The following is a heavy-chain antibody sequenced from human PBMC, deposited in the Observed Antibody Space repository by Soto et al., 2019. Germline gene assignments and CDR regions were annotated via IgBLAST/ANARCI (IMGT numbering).Heavy chain of an antibody. J-gene: IGHJ4*02. CDR2: ISYSEST. V-gene: IGHV4-31*03. D-gene: IGHD4-17*01. CDR1: GDSISSRGYY. Sequence: ASETLSLTYTVSGDSISSRGYYCSWIRQFPGKGLEWIGYISYSESTDYNPSLKSRVTISADTSKNQFSLKLSSVTAADTAVYYCAGGNDYAKIGYWGQGAQVTVYS. CDR3: AGGNDYAKIGY.